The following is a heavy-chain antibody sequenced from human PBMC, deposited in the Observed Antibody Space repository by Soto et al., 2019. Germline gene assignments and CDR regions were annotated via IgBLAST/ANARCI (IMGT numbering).Heavy chain of an antibody. CDR2: IYRRGGT. Sequence: VRLVQTGGALIQPGGSLRLSCAVSGFSVRDNYMFWVRQAPGKGLEWVSLIYRRGGTDYADSVQGRFTISRDNSKSTLFLQMNSLRVEDTAVYYCARKTDSAGDGDFWGQGTLVTVSS. CDR3: ARKTDSAGDGDF. J-gene: IGHJ4*02. V-gene: IGHV3-53*02. D-gene: IGHD2-21*01. CDR1: GFSVRDNY.